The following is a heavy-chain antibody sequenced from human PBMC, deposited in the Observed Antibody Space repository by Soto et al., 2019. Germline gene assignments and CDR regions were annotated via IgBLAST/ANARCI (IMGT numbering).Heavy chain of an antibody. CDR1: GFTFSSYA. CDR2: ISASGGVT. Sequence: GGSLRLSCAASGFTFSSYAMSWGRQAPGKGLEWVSAISASGGVTYYADSVKGRFTISRDNSMNTLYLQMNSLRAEDMAVYDCAKPPRDYYYYMDVWGKGTTVTVSS. CDR3: AKPPRDYYYYMDV. J-gene: IGHJ6*03. V-gene: IGHV3-23*01.